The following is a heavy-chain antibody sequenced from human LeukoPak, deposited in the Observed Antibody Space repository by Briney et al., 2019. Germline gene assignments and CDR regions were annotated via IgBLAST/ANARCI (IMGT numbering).Heavy chain of an antibody. CDR1: GGSISSGTYP. CDR3: ASVYSGYDLGALDI. D-gene: IGHD5-12*01. CDR2: VYTSGST. V-gene: IGHV4-61*02. J-gene: IGHJ3*02. Sequence: SETLSLTCTVSGGSISSGTYPWTWIRQPAGKGLEWIGRVYTSGSTDYNPSLKSRVTISLDTSKKQFSLKLNSVTAADTAVYYCASVYSGYDLGALDIWGQGTMVTVSS.